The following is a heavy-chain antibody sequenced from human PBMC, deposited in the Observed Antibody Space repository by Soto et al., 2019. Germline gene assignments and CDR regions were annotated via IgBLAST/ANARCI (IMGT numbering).Heavy chain of an antibody. CDR3: ARDLFRDLYCGGDCYYYYGMDV. CDR2: IYSDGST. D-gene: IGHD2-21*02. Sequence: GGSLRLSCAASEFTVNNYYMSWVRQAPGKGLEWVSVIYSDGSTYYADSVKGRFTISRDNSKNTLYLQMNSLRAEDTAVYYCARDLFRDLYCGGDCYYYYGMDVWGQGTTVTVSS. J-gene: IGHJ6*02. CDR1: EFTVNNYY. V-gene: IGHV3-53*01.